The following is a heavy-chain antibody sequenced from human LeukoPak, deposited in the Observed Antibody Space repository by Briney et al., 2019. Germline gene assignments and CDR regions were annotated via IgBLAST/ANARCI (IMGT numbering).Heavy chain of an antibody. Sequence: PSETLSLTCTVSGGXISSYYCSWIRQPPGKGPEWIGYIYYSGSTNYNPSLKSRVTISVDTSKNQFSLKLSSVTAADTAVYYCARAVAARRYFDYWGQGTLVTVSS. CDR1: GGXISSYY. V-gene: IGHV4-59*01. D-gene: IGHD6-19*01. J-gene: IGHJ4*02. CDR3: ARAVAARRYFDY. CDR2: IYYSGST.